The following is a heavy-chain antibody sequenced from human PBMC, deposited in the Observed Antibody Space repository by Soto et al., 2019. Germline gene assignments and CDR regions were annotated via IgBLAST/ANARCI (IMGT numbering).Heavy chain of an antibody. CDR2: INGDETTI. J-gene: IGHJ6*02. V-gene: IGHV3-74*01. D-gene: IGHD6-13*01. Sequence: GGSLRLSCASSGFTFSTYWMHLVRQTPGEGLVWVSRINGDETTINYADSVEGRFTISRDNAKNTLYLQMSSLRAEDTAVYYCARGVPRVYGMDVWGQGTTVTVSS. CDR3: ARGVPRVYGMDV. CDR1: GFTFSTYW.